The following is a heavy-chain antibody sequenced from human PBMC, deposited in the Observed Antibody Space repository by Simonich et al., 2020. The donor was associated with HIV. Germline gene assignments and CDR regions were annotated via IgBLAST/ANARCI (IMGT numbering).Heavy chain of an antibody. CDR3: AREGSQLEDALEI. V-gene: IGHV1-2*02. Sequence: QVHLAQSAAAAKKPGASVKVSSKPSGYTFTDSHIHWVRQAPGKGLEWMGWNNTNTRGTESIERVPGRVTMTRDTSITTADMEVTSLKSDDAAVYYCAREGSQLEDALEIWGQGTMVTVSS. D-gene: IGHD1-1*01. CDR1: GYTFTDSH. J-gene: IGHJ3*02. CDR2: NNTNTRGT.